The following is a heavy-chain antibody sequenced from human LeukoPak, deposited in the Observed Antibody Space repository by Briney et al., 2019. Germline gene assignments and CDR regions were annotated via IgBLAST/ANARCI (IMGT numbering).Heavy chain of an antibody. J-gene: IGHJ6*03. CDR3: ARDGKGGGSGSYFHYYYYMDV. V-gene: IGHV4-61*01. D-gene: IGHD3-10*01. CDR1: GGSISSGSYY. CDR2: IYYSGST. Sequence: PSETLSLTCTVSGGSISSGSYYWSWIRQPPGKGLEWIGYIYYSGSTNYNPSLKSRVTISVDTSKNQFSLKLSSVTAADAAVYYCARDGKGGGSGSYFHYYYYMDVWGKGTTVTVSS.